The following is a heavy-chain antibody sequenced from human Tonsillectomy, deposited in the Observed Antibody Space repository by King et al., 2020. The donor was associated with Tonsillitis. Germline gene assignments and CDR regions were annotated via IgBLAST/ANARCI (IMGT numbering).Heavy chain of an antibody. CDR3: ARGTTVVTRYFDY. D-gene: IGHD4-23*01. Sequence: VQLVESGGGLVQPGGSLRLSCAASGFTFSSYEMNWVRQAPGKGLEWVSYISSSGRTIKYADSVKGRFTISRDNAKNSLYLQMNSLRAEDTAVYNCARGTTVVTRYFDYWGQGTLVTVSS. V-gene: IGHV3-48*03. J-gene: IGHJ4*02. CDR1: GFTFSSYE. CDR2: ISSSGRTI.